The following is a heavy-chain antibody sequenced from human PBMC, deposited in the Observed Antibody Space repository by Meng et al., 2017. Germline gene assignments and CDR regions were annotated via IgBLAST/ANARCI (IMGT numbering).Heavy chain of an antibody. D-gene: IGHD6-19*01. V-gene: IGHV3-74*01. CDR2: INSDGSST. CDR1: GFTFSSYW. CDR3: ARGQDQYSSGWNAFDI. Sequence: GESLKISCAASGFTFSSYWMHWVRQAPGKGLVWVSRINSDGSSTSYADSVKGRFTISRDNAKNTLYLQMNSLRAEDTAVYYCARGQDQYSSGWNAFDIWGQGTRVTGSS. J-gene: IGHJ3*02.